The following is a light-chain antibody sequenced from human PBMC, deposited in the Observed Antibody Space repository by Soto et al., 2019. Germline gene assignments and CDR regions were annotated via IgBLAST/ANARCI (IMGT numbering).Light chain of an antibody. CDR1: SSDVGGYNY. V-gene: IGLV2-14*01. J-gene: IGLJ1*01. Sequence: QSALTQPASVAGSPGQSITISCPGTSSDVGGYNYVSWYQQHPGKAPKLMIYDVSNRPSVVSNRFTGTKSVNTASLTISGTEAYDEADCCRRSYNCSNSTLYVFGTGTKVTLL. CDR2: DVS. CDR3: RSYNCSNSTLYV.